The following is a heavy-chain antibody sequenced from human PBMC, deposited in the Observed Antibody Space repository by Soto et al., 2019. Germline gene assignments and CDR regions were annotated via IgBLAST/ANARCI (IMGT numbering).Heavy chain of an antibody. J-gene: IGHJ6*02. Sequence: QVQLVQSGAEVKKPGASVKVSCKASGYTFTSYGISWVRQAPGQGLEWMGWISAYNGNTNYAQKFQGRVRMTTDTSPSTAYMALRSLRSEDTAVYYCARGGIYCTHAVCSCYGMDVCGQGTTVTVSS. CDR3: ARGGIYCTHAVCSCYGMDV. CDR2: ISAYNGNT. D-gene: IGHD2-8*01. V-gene: IGHV1-18*01. CDR1: GYTFTSYG.